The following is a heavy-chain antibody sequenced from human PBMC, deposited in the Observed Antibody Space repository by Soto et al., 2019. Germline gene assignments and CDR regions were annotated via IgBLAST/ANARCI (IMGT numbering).Heavy chain of an antibody. J-gene: IGHJ4*02. Sequence: SETLSLTCPVSGGSISSYYWSWIRPPPGKGLEWIGYIYYSGSTNYNPSLKSRVTISVDTSKNQFSLKLSSVTAADTAVYYCARSRNRYYFDYWGQGTLVTVSS. CDR3: ARSRNRYYFDY. CDR1: GGSISSYY. CDR2: IYYSGST. V-gene: IGHV4-59*01.